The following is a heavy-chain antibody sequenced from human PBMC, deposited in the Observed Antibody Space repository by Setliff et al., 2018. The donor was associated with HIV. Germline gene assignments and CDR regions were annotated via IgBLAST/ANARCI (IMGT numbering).Heavy chain of an antibody. D-gene: IGHD1-26*01. CDR2: IYTSGKT. J-gene: IGHJ2*01. Sequence: PSETLSLTCTVSGDSITRGSYYWSWIRQPAGKGLEWIGHIYTSGKTHYSPSLKSRITISADTSKNQLSLNLSSVTAADTAVYYCARAAYSGTYLWEPATDLWGRGTLVTGSS. CDR3: ARAAYSGTYLWEPATDL. CDR1: GDSITRGSYY. V-gene: IGHV4-61*09.